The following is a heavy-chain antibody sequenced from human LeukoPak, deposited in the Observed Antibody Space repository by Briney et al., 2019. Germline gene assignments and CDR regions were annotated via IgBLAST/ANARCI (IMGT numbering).Heavy chain of an antibody. CDR3: IMTNWGVIDY. D-gene: IGHD3-10*01. J-gene: IGHJ4*02. Sequence: SETLSLTCTVSGGSISSSSYYWGWIRQPPGKGLEWIGSIYYSGSTYYNPSLKSRVTISVDTSKNQFSLKLSSVTAADTAAYYCIMTNWGVIDYWGQGTLVTVSS. CDR1: GGSISSSSYY. V-gene: IGHV4-39*01. CDR2: IYYSGST.